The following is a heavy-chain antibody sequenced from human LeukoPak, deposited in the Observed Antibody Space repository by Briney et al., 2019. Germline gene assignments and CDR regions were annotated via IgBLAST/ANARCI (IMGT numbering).Heavy chain of an antibody. CDR2: IYSGGNT. CDR1: GFTVSSNY. V-gene: IGHV3-66*01. J-gene: IGHJ4*02. D-gene: IGHD3-22*01. Sequence: GGSLRLSCAASGFTVSSNYMSWVRQAPEKGLEWVSIIYSGGNTDYADSVKGRFTISRDNSKNTLYLQMSSLRAEDTAVYYCARGSDSSGYYYFDYWGQGTLVTVSS. CDR3: ARGSDSSGYYYFDY.